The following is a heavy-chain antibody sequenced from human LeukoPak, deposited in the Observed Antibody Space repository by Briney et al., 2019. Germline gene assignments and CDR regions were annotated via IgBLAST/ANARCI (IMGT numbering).Heavy chain of an antibody. Sequence: SETLSLTCTVSGGSISSYYWSWVRQPPGKWLGWIGYIYYSGSTNYNPSLKSRVTISVDTTKNQFSLKLSSVTAADTAVYYCARGYCSSTSCYTPIDYWGQGTLVTVSS. D-gene: IGHD2-2*02. V-gene: IGHV4-59*01. CDR2: IYYSGST. CDR1: GGSISSYY. J-gene: IGHJ4*02. CDR3: ARGYCSSTSCYTPIDY.